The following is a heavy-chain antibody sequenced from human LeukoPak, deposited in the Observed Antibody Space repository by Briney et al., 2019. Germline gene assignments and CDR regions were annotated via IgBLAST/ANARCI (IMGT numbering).Heavy chain of an antibody. Sequence: GSLRLSCAASGFTFSNYWMSWIRQPPGKGLEWIGSIYYSGSTYYNPSLKSRVTISVDTSKNQFSLKLSSVTAADTAVYYCARQELATTYFDYWGQGTLVTVSS. CDR2: IYYSGST. CDR1: GFTFSNYW. CDR3: ARQELATTYFDY. V-gene: IGHV4-39*01. J-gene: IGHJ4*02. D-gene: IGHD5-24*01.